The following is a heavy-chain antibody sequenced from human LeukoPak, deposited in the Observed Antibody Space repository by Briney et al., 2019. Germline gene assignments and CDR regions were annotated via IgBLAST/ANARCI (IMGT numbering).Heavy chain of an antibody. Sequence: PEGSLRLSCAASGFTFSSYTMNWVRQAPGKGLEWVSAISGSGGSTYYADSVKGRFTISRDNSKNTLYLQMNSLRAEDTAVYYCAKDGSNEYFQHWGQGTLVTVSS. V-gene: IGHV3-23*01. CDR2: ISGSGGST. D-gene: IGHD2-15*01. CDR3: AKDGSNEYFQH. CDR1: GFTFSSYT. J-gene: IGHJ1*01.